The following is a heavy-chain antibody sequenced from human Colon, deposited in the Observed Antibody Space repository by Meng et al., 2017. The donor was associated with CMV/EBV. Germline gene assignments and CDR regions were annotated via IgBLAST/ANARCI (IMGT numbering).Heavy chain of an antibody. CDR3: ARSRTYYDSRPHFDY. J-gene: IGHJ4*02. CDR2: IYYSGST. D-gene: IGHD3-22*01. CDR1: GGSISSYY. V-gene: IGHV4-59*01. Sequence: SETLSLTCTVSGGSISSYYWSWIRQPPGKGLEWIGYIYYSGSTNYNPSLKSRVTISVDTSKNQFSLTLSSVTAADTAVYYCARSRTYYDSRPHFDYWGQGTLVTVSS.